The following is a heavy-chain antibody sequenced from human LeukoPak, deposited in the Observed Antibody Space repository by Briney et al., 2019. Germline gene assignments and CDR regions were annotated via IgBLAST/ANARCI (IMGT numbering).Heavy chain of an antibody. D-gene: IGHD1-26*01. V-gene: IGHV5-51*01. J-gene: IGHJ6*03. CDR1: GYSFTTYW. CDR2: IYPGDSDT. Sequence: GESLKISCKGSGYSFTTYWIGWVRQMPGRGLEWMGIIYPGDSDTRYSPSFQGQVSISVDKSISTAYLLWSNLKASDTAMYYCVRHQEYESGNHYHYYMDVWGQGTTVTVSS. CDR3: VRHQEYESGNHYHYYMDV.